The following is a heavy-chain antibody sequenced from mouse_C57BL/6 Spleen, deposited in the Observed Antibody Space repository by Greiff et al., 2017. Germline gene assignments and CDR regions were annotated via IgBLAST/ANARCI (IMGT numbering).Heavy chain of an antibody. V-gene: IGHV5-4*01. CDR1: GFTFSSYA. CDR3: AREGGYDGYYAMDY. Sequence: EVKVVESGGGLVKPGGSLKLSCAASGFTFSSYAMSWVRQTPEKRLEWVATISDGGSYTYYPDNVKGRFTISRDNAKNNLYLQMSHLKSEDTAMYYCAREGGYDGYYAMDYWGQGTSVTVSS. D-gene: IGHD2-2*01. CDR2: ISDGGSYT. J-gene: IGHJ4*01.